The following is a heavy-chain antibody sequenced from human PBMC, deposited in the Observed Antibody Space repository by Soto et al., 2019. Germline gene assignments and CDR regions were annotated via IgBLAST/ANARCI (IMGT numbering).Heavy chain of an antibody. CDR1: GYTLTELS. Sequence: VASVKVSCKVSGYTLTELSMHWVRQAPGKGLEWMGGFDPEDGETIYAQKFQGRVTMTEDTSTDTAYMELSSLRSEDTAVYYCATDSGRYCSGGSCYNFDYWGQGTLVTVSS. J-gene: IGHJ4*02. D-gene: IGHD2-15*01. CDR2: FDPEDGET. V-gene: IGHV1-24*01. CDR3: ATDSGRYCSGGSCYNFDY.